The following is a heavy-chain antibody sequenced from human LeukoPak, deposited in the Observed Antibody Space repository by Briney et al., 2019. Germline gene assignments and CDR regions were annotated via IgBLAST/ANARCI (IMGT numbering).Heavy chain of an antibody. Sequence: SETLSLTCTVSGVSIYSSTHYWAWIRQPPGKGLEFIGSIYYNEDTFQNPSLKSRLTISVDTSANQFSLRLSSVTAADTAVYYCARQLAAGNDGFDVWGQGTMVTVFS. CDR2: IYYNEDT. J-gene: IGHJ3*01. D-gene: IGHD2-15*01. V-gene: IGHV4-39*01. CDR3: ARQLAAGNDGFDV. CDR1: GVSIYSSTHY.